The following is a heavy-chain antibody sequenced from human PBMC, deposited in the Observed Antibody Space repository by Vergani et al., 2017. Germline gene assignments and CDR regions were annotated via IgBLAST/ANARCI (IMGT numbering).Heavy chain of an antibody. V-gene: IGHV3-30*18. J-gene: IGHJ6*03. CDR1: GFTFSSYG. CDR2: ISYEGSNK. CDR3: AKDGALWSGDYASFSYYMDV. Sequence: VQLVESGGGVVKPGRSLRLSCAASGFTFSSYGMHWVRQAPGKGLEGVAVISYEGSNKYYADSVKGRFTISRDNSKDTLYLQMNSLRAEDTAVYYCAKDGALWSGDYASFSYYMDVWGKGTTVTVSS. D-gene: IGHD3-3*01.